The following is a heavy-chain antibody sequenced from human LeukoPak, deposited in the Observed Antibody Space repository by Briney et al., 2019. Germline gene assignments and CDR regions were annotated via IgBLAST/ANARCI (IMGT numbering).Heavy chain of an antibody. J-gene: IGHJ4*02. Sequence: GASVKVSCKASGYTFTTYAISWVRQAPGQGLEWMGWISPYSGNTKYAQKVQDRVTMTTDTSTSTAYMELRRLRSDDTAVYYCARVIGGYTYGYTPNGYWGQGTLVTVSS. CDR3: ARVIGGYTYGYTPNGY. V-gene: IGHV1-18*04. D-gene: IGHD5-18*01. CDR1: GYTFTTYA. CDR2: ISPYSGNT.